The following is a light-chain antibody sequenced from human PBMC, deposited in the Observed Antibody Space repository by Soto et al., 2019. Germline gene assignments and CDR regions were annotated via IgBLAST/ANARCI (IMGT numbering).Light chain of an antibody. J-gene: IGLJ1*01. Sequence: QSALTQPASVSGSPGQSITISCTGTSSDVGSYNLVSWYQQHPGKAPKPMIYDDSKRPSGVSNRFSGSKSGNTASLTISGLQAEDEADYYCCSYAGSNTFVFGTGTKVTVL. CDR1: SSDVGSYNL. V-gene: IGLV2-23*01. CDR3: CSYAGSNTFV. CDR2: DDS.